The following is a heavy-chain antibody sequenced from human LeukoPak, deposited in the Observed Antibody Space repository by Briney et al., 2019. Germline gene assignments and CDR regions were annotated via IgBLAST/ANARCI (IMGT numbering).Heavy chain of an antibody. CDR3: AREYSSSWYSPTYYYYYYMDV. V-gene: IGHV1-18*01. J-gene: IGHJ6*03. CDR2: ISAYNGNT. D-gene: IGHD6-13*01. CDR1: GYTFTSYG. Sequence: GASVKVSCKASGYTFTSYGISWVRQAPGQGLEWMRWISAYNGNTNYAQKLQGRVTMTTDTSTSTAYMELRSLRSDDTAVYYCAREYSSSWYSPTYYYYYYMDVWGKGTTVTVSS.